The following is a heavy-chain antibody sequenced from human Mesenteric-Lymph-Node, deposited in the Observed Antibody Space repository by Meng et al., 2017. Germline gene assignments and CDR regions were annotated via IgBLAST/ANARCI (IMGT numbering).Heavy chain of an antibody. Sequence: GSLRLSCGVYGGSFSGYYWSWIRQPPGKGLEWIGEINHSGSTKYNPSLKSRVTISVDTSKNQFSLKLNSVTAADTAVYFCARDAVADPETFDIWGQGTMVTVSS. CDR1: GGSFSGYY. CDR2: INHSGST. V-gene: IGHV4-34*01. CDR3: ARDAVADPETFDI. J-gene: IGHJ3*02.